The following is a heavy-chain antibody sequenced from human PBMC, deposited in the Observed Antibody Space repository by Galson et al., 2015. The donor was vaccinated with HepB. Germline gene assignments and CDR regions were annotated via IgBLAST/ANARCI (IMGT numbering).Heavy chain of an antibody. V-gene: IGHV6-1*01. CDR3: ASGACSSTSCFTLAAFDI. CDR2: TYYRSKWYN. J-gene: IGHJ3*02. CDR1: GDSVSSNSAA. Sequence: CAISGDSVSSNSAAWNWIRQSPSRGLEWLGRTYYRSKWYNDYAVSVKSRITINPDTSKNQFSLQLNSVTPEDTAVYYCASGACSSTSCFTLAAFDIWGQGTKVTVSS. D-gene: IGHD2-2*02.